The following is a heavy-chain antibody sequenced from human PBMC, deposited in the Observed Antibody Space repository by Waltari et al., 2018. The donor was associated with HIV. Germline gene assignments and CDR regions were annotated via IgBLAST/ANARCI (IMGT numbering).Heavy chain of an antibody. Sequence: DVQLVESGGGLVKPGGSLRLSCAASGFTFSRYIMTWVRQAPGKELEWVACIDSSRPTYKYYADSVRGRFTISRDNAKNLLYLQMNNLRAEDTAVYYCAGEMATVYVDYWGQGTLVTVSS. CDR3: AGEMATVYVDY. CDR2: IDSSRPTYK. D-gene: IGHD5-12*01. J-gene: IGHJ4*02. V-gene: IGHV3-21*05. CDR1: GFTFSRYI.